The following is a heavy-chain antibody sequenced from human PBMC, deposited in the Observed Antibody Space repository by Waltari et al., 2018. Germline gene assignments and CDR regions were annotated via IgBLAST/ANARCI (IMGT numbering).Heavy chain of an antibody. CDR1: GGSIRSGEYY. Sequence: QVQLQESGPGLAKPSQTLSLTCTVSGGSIRSGEYYWSCIRQPPGEGREWIGYIYYSGSTYYNPSLKSRVTISVDTSKNQFSLKLSSVTAADTAVYYCATLRGLFGVVSFDYYYYMDVWGKGTTVTVSS. CDR3: ATLRGLFGVVSFDYYYYMDV. CDR2: IYYSGST. D-gene: IGHD3-3*01. J-gene: IGHJ6*03. V-gene: IGHV4-30-4*08.